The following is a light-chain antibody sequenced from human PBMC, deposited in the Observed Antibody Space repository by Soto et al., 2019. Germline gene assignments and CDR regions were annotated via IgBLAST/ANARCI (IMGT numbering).Light chain of an antibody. J-gene: IGKJ5*01. V-gene: IGKV3D-20*02. CDR2: GAS. CDR3: QQRSTWPPAIT. CDR1: QSVSSNN. Sequence: EIVLTQSPGTLSLSPGERATLSCSASQSVSSNNLAWYQQKLGRAPRLLISGASRRATGIPDRFSGSGSGTDFTLTITSLEPEDFAVYYCQQRSTWPPAITFGQGTRLEIK.